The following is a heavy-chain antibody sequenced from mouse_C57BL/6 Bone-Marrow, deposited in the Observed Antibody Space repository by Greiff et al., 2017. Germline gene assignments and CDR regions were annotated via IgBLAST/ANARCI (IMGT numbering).Heavy chain of an antibody. V-gene: IGHV5-6*02. J-gene: IGHJ4*01. CDR3: AKITTVVADYAMDY. CDR2: ISSGGSYT. Sequence: EVKLEESGGDLVKPGGSLKLSCAASGFTFSSYGMSWVRQTPDKRLEWVATISSGGSYTYSPDRVKGRLPLSRDNAKNTLYLQMSSLKSEDTAMYYCAKITTVVADYAMDYWGQGTSVTVSS. CDR1: GFTFSSYG. D-gene: IGHD1-1*01.